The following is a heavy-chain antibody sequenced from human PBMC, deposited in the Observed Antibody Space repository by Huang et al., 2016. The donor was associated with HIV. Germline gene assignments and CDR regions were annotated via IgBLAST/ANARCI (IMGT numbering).Heavy chain of an antibody. J-gene: IGHJ4*02. CDR1: GFTFSSYS. CDR3: GVSWN. V-gene: IGHV3-21*01. D-gene: IGHD6-13*01. CDR2: ISSSSSYI. Sequence: EVQLVESGGGLVKPGGSLRLSLAASGFTFSSYSMNGGRQAPGKGREWVSSISSSSSYIYYADSVKGRFTISRDNAKNSLYLQRNSLRAEDTAVYYCGVSWNLGQGTLVTVSS.